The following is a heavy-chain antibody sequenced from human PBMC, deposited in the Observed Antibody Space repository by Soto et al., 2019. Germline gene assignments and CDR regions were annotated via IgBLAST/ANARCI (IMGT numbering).Heavy chain of an antibody. V-gene: IGHV3-64*01. D-gene: IGHD1-26*01. CDR1: GFTFSSYV. CDR3: ARGGSSSYWNFDL. J-gene: IGHJ2*01. CDR2: INDNGGST. Sequence: GVSLRLSCAASGFTFSSYVMHWVRQAPGKGLEFVSTINDNGGSTYYAKSVQGRFTISRDNSKNTLYLQVGSLRAEDMAVYYCARGGSSSYWNFDLWGRGTLVTVSS.